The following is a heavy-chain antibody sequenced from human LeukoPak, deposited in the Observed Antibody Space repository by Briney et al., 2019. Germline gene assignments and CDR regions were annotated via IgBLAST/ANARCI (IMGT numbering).Heavy chain of an antibody. D-gene: IGHD5-12*01. J-gene: IGHJ6*02. Sequence: GGSLRLSCAASGFTFSNYAMSWVRQAPGKGLEWVSAISGTGGSTCYADSVKGRFTISRDNSKNTLYLQMNSLRAEDTAVYYCANTRGYSGYDWYYYYGMDVWGQGTTVTVSS. CDR2: ISGTGGST. V-gene: IGHV3-23*01. CDR1: GFTFSNYA. CDR3: ANTRGYSGYDWYYYYGMDV.